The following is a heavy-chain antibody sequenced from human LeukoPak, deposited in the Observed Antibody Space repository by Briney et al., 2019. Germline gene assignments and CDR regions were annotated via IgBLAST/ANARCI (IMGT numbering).Heavy chain of an antibody. D-gene: IGHD2-15*01. Sequence: GGPLRFSCAGSGFTFSSYAMSWVRQAPGKGLEWVSAISGSGGSTYYADSVKGRFTISRDNSKNTLYLQMNSLRAEDTAVYYCAKVRSADYYYMDVWGKGATVTVSS. CDR1: GFTFSSYA. J-gene: IGHJ6*03. CDR2: ISGSGGST. CDR3: AKVRSADYYYMDV. V-gene: IGHV3-23*01.